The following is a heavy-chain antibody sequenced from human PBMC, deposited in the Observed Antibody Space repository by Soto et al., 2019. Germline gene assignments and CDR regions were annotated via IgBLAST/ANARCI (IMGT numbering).Heavy chain of an antibody. CDR1: GFTFSNYG. CDR2: ISSGGVTT. J-gene: IGHJ6*03. CDR3: AKGATEYSHYFTDV. Sequence: EVQLLESGGGLVQPGGSLRLSCAASGFTFSNYGMNWVRQAPGKGLEWVSAISSGGVTTNYADSVKGRFTISRDNSKNTLYLQMNSLRAEDTAVYYCAKGATEYSHYFTDVCGKGTTVIV. V-gene: IGHV3-23*01.